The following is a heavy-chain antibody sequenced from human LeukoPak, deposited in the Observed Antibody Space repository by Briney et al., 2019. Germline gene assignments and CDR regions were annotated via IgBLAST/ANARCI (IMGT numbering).Heavy chain of an antibody. D-gene: IGHD2-15*01. Sequence: SSETLSLTCAVYGGSFSGYYWSWIRQPPGKGLEWIGEINHSGGTNYNPSLKSRVTISVDTSKNQFSLKLSSVTAADTAVYYCARGRRGGGWYWNAFDIWGQGTMVTVSS. CDR3: ARGRRGGGWYWNAFDI. V-gene: IGHV4-34*01. J-gene: IGHJ3*02. CDR1: GGSFSGYY. CDR2: INHSGGT.